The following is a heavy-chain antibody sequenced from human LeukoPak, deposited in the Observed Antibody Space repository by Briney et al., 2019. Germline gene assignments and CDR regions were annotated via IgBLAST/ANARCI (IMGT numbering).Heavy chain of an antibody. CDR2: ISSSGSTI. CDR1: GFTFSDYY. D-gene: IGHD3-22*01. J-gene: IGHJ4*02. CDR3: AKALSGYHYDSSGYYSLQFDF. V-gene: IGHV3-11*04. Sequence: GGSLRLSCAASGFTFSDYYMSWIRQAPGKGLEWVSYISSSGSTIYYADSVKGRFTISRDNAKNSLYLQMNSLRAEDTAVYYCAKALSGYHYDSSGYYSLQFDFWGQGTLVTVSS.